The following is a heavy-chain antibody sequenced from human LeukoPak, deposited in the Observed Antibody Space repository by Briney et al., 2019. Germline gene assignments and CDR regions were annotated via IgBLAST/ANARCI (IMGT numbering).Heavy chain of an antibody. V-gene: IGHV4-4*07. CDR3: ARAAGAAGGQYFDY. CDR2: IYSNGDT. Sequence: SETLSLTCTVSGGSISGYYWSWIRQPAGQGLEWIGRIYSNGDTRYNPSLKSRVTMSEDTSKNQLSLKLGPVTAADTAVYYCARAAGAAGGQYFDYWGQGTLVTVSS. CDR1: GGSISGYY. J-gene: IGHJ4*02. D-gene: IGHD6-13*01.